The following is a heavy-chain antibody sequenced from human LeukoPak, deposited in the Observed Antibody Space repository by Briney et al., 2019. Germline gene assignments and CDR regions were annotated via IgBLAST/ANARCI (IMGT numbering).Heavy chain of an antibody. CDR1: GGSISSYY. V-gene: IGHV4-59*01. D-gene: IGHD1-26*01. Sequence: SETLSLTCTVFGGSISSYYWSWIRQPPGKGLEWIGYIYYSGSTNYNPSLKSRVTISVDTSKNQFSLKLSSVTAADTAVYYCARYSGSYYDAFDIWGQGTMVTVSS. CDR2: IYYSGST. J-gene: IGHJ3*02. CDR3: ARYSGSYYDAFDI.